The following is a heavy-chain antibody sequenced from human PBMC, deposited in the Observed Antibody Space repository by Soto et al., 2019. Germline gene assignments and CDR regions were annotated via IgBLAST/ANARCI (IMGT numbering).Heavy chain of an antibody. CDR3: ARDASDFTYYDVGGGYYTGKLDY. CDR2: IKQDGSEK. J-gene: IGHJ4*02. V-gene: IGHV3-7*01. CDR1: GFTFSSYW. D-gene: IGHD3-3*01. Sequence: GGSLRLSCAASGFTFSSYWMSWVRQAPGKGLEWVANIKQDGSEKYYVDSVKGRFTISRDNAKNSLYLQMNSLRAEDTAVYYCARDASDFTYYDVGGGYYTGKLDYWGQGTLVTVSS.